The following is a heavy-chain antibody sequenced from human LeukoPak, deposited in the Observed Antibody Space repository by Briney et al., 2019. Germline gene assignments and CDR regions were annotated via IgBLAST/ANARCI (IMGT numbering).Heavy chain of an antibody. J-gene: IGHJ4*02. Sequence: ASVKVSCKASGYTFTDYYVHWVRQAPGQGLEWMGVINRNSGGTHYAQKFQGRVAMTRDTSISTAYMELSRLTSDDTAVYYCARVGYGDYVGIYWGQGTLVTVPS. CDR3: ARVGYGDYVGIY. V-gene: IGHV1-2*02. CDR1: GYTFTDYY. D-gene: IGHD4-17*01. CDR2: INRNSGGT.